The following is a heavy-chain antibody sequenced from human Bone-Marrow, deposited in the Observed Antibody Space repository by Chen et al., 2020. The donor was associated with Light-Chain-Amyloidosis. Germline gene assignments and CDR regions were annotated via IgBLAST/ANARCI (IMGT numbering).Heavy chain of an antibody. CDR2: IWSDGNNQ. V-gene: IGHV3-33*01. J-gene: IGHJ4*02. CDR3: ARGGSDSAWYWVY. Sequence: QVQLVESGGGVVTPGRSLRLSCEASGVTFSKYVMHWVRQAPGKGLEWVAHIWSDGNNQYDADSVKGRFTISRDNSKNTLYLQMSSLRAEDTAVYYCARGGSDSAWYWVYWGQGTPVTVSS. CDR1: GVTFSKYV. D-gene: IGHD6-19*01.